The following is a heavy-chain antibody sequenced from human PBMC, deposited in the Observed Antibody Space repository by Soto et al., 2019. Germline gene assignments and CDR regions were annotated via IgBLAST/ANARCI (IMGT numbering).Heavy chain of an antibody. CDR2: IIPIFGTA. D-gene: IGHD3-22*01. J-gene: IGHJ5*02. CDR3: ARDPYYYDSSGSAPLWWFDP. CDR1: GGTFSSYA. Sequence: SVKVSCKASGGTFSSYAISWVRQAPGQGLEWMGGIIPIFGTANYAQKFQGRVTITADESTSTAYMELSSLRSEDTAVYYCARDPYYYDSSGSAPLWWFDPWGQGTLVNVS. V-gene: IGHV1-69*13.